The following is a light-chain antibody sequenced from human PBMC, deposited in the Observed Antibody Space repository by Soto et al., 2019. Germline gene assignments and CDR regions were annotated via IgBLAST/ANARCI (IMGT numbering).Light chain of an antibody. V-gene: IGKV3-20*01. CDR3: QHYGSSPLT. Sequence: GERATLSCRASQSVSDNYLAWYQQKPGQAPRLLIYGASSRATGIPDRFSGSGSGTDFSLTISRLEPEDFAVYYCQHYGSSPLTFGQGTRLEIK. CDR2: GAS. J-gene: IGKJ5*01. CDR1: QSVSDNY.